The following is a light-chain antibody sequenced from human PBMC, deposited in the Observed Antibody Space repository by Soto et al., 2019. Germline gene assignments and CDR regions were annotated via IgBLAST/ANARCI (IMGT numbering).Light chain of an antibody. CDR1: QSISSW. Sequence: DIQITQSPSTLSSSVPERFIITCRASQSISSWLAWYQQKPGKAPKLLIYDASSLESGVPSRFSGSGSGTEFTLTISSLQPDDFATYYCQQYNSYLWTFGQGTKVDIK. V-gene: IGKV1-5*01. J-gene: IGKJ1*01. CDR2: DAS. CDR3: QQYNSYLWT.